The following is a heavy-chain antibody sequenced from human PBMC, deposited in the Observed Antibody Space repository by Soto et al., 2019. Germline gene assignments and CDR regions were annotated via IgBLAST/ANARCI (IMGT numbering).Heavy chain of an antibody. CDR3: ARTNTTKTTTAAVAGIDY. J-gene: IGHJ4*02. Sequence: PGGSLRLSCAASGFTFSSYGMHWVRQAPGKGLEWVAVIWYDGSNKYYADSVKGRFTISRDNSKNTLYLQMNSLGAEDTAVYYCARTNTTKTTTAAVAGIDYWGQGTLVTVSS. CDR2: IWYDGSNK. V-gene: IGHV3-33*01. D-gene: IGHD6-19*01. CDR1: GFTFSSYG.